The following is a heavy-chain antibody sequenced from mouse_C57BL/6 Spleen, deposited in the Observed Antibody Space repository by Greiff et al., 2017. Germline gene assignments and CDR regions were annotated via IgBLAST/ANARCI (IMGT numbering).Heavy chain of an antibody. CDR2: ISSGGDYI. D-gene: IGHD2-5*01. J-gene: IGHJ4*01. Sequence: EVKLVESGEGLVKPGGSLKLSCAASGFTFSSYAMSWVRQTPEKRLEWVAYISSGGDYIYYADTVKGRFTISRDNARNTLYLQMSSLKSEDTAMYYCTRDVLPAYYSNYYYAMDYWGQGTSVTVSS. CDR1: GFTFSSYA. V-gene: IGHV5-9-1*02. CDR3: TRDVLPAYYSNYYYAMDY.